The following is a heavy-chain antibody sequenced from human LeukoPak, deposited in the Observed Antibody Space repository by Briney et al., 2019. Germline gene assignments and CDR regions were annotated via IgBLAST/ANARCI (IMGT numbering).Heavy chain of an antibody. CDR3: AKLYSRGWFPTKLRFDY. CDR1: GFTFSSYA. CDR2: ISGSGGST. D-gene: IGHD6-19*01. J-gene: IGHJ4*02. V-gene: IGHV3-23*01. Sequence: GGSLRLSCAASGFTFSSYAMSWVRQAPGKGLEWVSAISGSGGSTYYADSVKGRFTISRDNSKNTLYLQMNSLRAEDTAVYYCAKLYSRGWFPTKLRFDYWGQGTLVTVSS.